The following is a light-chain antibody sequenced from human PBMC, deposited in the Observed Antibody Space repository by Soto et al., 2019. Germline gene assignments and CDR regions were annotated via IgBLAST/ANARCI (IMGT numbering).Light chain of an antibody. CDR1: SSDIGGYNY. J-gene: IGLJ3*02. V-gene: IGLV2-14*01. CDR2: DVN. Sequence: QSALTQPASVSGSPGQSITISCTGTSSDIGGYNYVSWYQQHPGKAPKFMIYDVNNRPSGVSNRFSGSKSGHTASLTISGLQAEDEADYYCCSYTSSSTLVFGGGTKVTVL. CDR3: CSYTSSSTLV.